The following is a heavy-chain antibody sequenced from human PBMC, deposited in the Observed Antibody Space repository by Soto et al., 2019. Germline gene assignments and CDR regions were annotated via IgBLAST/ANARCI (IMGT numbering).Heavy chain of an antibody. Sequence: ITLKEAGPTLVQPTQTLTLTCTFSGFSLSTSGVGVGWIRQPPGKALEWLALIYWDDDKRYSPSLKSRLTINQDTAKNHVVLTMTTIDTVDTATYYCAQSGWGGNWFDPCGQGTLVTVSS. J-gene: IGHJ5*02. D-gene: IGHD6-19*01. CDR3: AQSGWGGNWFDP. CDR1: GFSLSTSGVG. CDR2: IYWDDDK. V-gene: IGHV2-5*02.